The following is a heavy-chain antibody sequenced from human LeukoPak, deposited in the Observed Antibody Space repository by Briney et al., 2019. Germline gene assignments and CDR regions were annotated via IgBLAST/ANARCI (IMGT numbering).Heavy chain of an antibody. V-gene: IGHV4-59*08. J-gene: IGHJ4*02. Sequence: SETLSLTCTVSGGSINGYSWSWIRQPPGKGLEWIGYIYDSGTTSYNPSLKSRVAMSVDTSKNTFSLSLTSVTAADMAVYYCARQDHPPDIQRSGIYYLDYWGQGALGTVSS. D-gene: IGHD5-12*01. CDR3: ARQDHPPDIQRSGIYYLDY. CDR1: GGSINGYS. CDR2: IYDSGTT.